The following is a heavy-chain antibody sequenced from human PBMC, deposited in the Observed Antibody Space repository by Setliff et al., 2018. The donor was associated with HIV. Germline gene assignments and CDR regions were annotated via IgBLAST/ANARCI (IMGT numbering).Heavy chain of an antibody. Sequence: PSETLSLTCTVSGGSITGYFWNWIWQSPGKGLEWIGYIYYNGNTNYNPTLNSRGTISVDTSKNQFSLKVTSVTAADTAVYYCTRHAGRENQLPHTYYYYMDVWGKGATVTVSS. CDR3: TRHAGRENQLPHTYYYYMDV. CDR2: IYYNGNT. J-gene: IGHJ6*03. V-gene: IGHV4-59*08. D-gene: IGHD2-2*01. CDR1: GGSITGYF.